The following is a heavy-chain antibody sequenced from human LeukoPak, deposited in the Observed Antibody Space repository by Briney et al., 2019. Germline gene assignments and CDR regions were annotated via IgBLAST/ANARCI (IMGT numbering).Heavy chain of an antibody. CDR3: AKLFGSGTYYNYFHY. CDR1: GFTFSSYA. Sequence: PGGSLRLSCAASGFTFSSYAMSWVRQAPGKGLEWVSAISDSGGSTYYAESVKGRFTISRDNSRNTLYLQMISLWPDDTAVYYRAKLFGSGTYYNYFHYWGQGTLVTVSS. V-gene: IGHV3-23*01. D-gene: IGHD3-10*01. CDR2: ISDSGGST. J-gene: IGHJ4*02.